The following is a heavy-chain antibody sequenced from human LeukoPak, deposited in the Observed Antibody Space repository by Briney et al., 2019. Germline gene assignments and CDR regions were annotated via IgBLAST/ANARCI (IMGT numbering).Heavy chain of an antibody. J-gene: IGHJ3*02. CDR2: NKHIGST. D-gene: IGHD3-3*01. CDR3: ARGGTIFGVVIRGADDAFDI. V-gene: IGHV4-34*01. CDR1: GGAFRGFY. Sequence: PSETPSPPFAVFGGAFRGFYWGWIRPPPREGAGWIGGNKHIGSTNYNPSLKSRVTISVDTSKNQFSLKLSSVTAADTAVYYCARGGTIFGVVIRGADDAFDIWGQGTMVTVSS.